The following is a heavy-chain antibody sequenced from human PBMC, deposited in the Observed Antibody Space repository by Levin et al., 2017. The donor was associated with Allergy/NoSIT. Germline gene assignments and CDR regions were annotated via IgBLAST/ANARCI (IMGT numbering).Heavy chain of an antibody. D-gene: IGHD3-9*01. V-gene: IGHV3-48*01. Sequence: LSLTCAASGFTFSSYSMNWVRQAPGKGLEWVSYISSSSSTIYYADSVKGRFTISRDNAENSLYLQMNSLRAEDTAVYYCARETTYYDILNLPRALDYWGQGTLVTVSS. CDR2: ISSSSSTI. CDR1: GFTFSSYS. CDR3: ARETTYYDILNLPRALDY. J-gene: IGHJ4*02.